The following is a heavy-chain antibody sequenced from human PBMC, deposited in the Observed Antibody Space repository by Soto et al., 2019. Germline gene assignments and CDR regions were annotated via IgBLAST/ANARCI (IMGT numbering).Heavy chain of an antibody. J-gene: IGHJ4*02. CDR3: ARHPNTGPYLPFDY. CDR1: GGSISSYY. CDR2: IYYSGST. V-gene: IGHV4-59*08. Sequence: SETLSLTCTVSGGSISSYYWSWIRQPPGKGLEWIGYIYYSGSTNYNPSLKSRVTISADKSISTAYLQWSSLKASDTAMYYCARHPNTGPYLPFDYWGQGTLVTVSS. D-gene: IGHD2-8*02.